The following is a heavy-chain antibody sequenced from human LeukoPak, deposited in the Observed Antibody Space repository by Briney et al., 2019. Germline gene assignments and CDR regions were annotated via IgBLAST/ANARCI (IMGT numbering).Heavy chain of an antibody. D-gene: IGHD3-16*01. V-gene: IGHV1-69*04. CDR2: IIPILGIA. CDR3: ARDSVKGGYYDSSDK. Sequence: GASVKVSCKASGGTFSSYAISWVRQAPGQGLEWMGRIIPILGIANCAQKFQGRVRITADRSTNEAYMELSSLKSEDTAVYYCARDSVKGGYYDSSDKWGQGTLVTVSS. J-gene: IGHJ4*02. CDR1: GGTFSSYA.